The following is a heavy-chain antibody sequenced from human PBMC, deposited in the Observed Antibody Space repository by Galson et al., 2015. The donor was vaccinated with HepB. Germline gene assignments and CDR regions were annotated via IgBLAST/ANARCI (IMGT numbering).Heavy chain of an antibody. CDR3: AKGPHAPGKRYSYPFDY. Sequence: SLRLSCAASGFTFSSYGMHWVRQAPGKGLEWVAFIRYDGSNKYYADSVKGRFTISRDNSKNTLYLQMNSLRAEDTAVYYCAKGPHAPGKRYSYPFDYWGQGTLVTVSS. D-gene: IGHD5-18*01. J-gene: IGHJ4*02. CDR2: IRYDGSNK. V-gene: IGHV3-30*02. CDR1: GFTFSSYG.